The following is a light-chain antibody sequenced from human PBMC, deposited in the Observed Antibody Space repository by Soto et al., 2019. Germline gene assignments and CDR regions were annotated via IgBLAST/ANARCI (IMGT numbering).Light chain of an antibody. J-gene: IGLJ1*01. V-gene: IGLV2-8*01. CDR2: EVN. Sequence: QSVLTQPPSASGSPGQPVAISCTGTISDVGGYNYVSWYQQHPGKAPKLMIYEVNKRPSGVPDRFSGSKSGNTASLTVSGLQAEDEADYYCSSYAGSSNVFGTGTKVTVL. CDR1: ISDVGGYNY. CDR3: SSYAGSSNV.